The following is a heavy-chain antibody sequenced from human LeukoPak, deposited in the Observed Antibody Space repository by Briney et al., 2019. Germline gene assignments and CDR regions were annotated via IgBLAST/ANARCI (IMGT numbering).Heavy chain of an antibody. CDR2: IYYSGST. CDR3: ARYGSGIYAFDI. CDR1: GGPISSHY. J-gene: IGHJ3*02. V-gene: IGHV4-59*11. Sequence: SETLSLTCTVSGGPISSHYWSWMRQPPGKGLEWIGYIYYSGSTNYNPSLKSRVTISVDTSKNQFSLKLNSVTAADTAVYYCARYGSGIYAFDICGQGTMVAVSS. D-gene: IGHD3-10*01.